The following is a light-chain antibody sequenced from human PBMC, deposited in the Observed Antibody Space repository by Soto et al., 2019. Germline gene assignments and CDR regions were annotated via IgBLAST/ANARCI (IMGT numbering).Light chain of an antibody. Sequence: ALTQPASVSGSPGQSITISCTGTSSDVGSYNLVSWYQQHPGKAPKLMIYEVSKRPSGVSNRFSGSKSGNTASLTISGLQADVDADYYCCSYAGSTPYVFGTGTKVPV. CDR3: CSYAGSTPYV. V-gene: IGLV2-23*02. CDR2: EVS. J-gene: IGLJ1*01. CDR1: SSDVGSYNL.